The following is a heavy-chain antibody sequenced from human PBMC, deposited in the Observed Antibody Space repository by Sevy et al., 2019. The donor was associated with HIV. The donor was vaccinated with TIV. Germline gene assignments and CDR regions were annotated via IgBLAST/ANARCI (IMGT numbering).Heavy chain of an antibody. J-gene: IGHJ6*02. V-gene: IGHV3-9*01. CDR3: AKDTAPHYYDSSGQYYYYYGMDV. CDR2: ISWNSGSI. CDR1: VFTFDDYA. D-gene: IGHD3-22*01. Sequence: GGSLRLSCAASVFTFDDYAKHWVRQAPGKGLEWVSGISWNSGSIGYADSVKGRFTISRDNAKNSLYLQMNSLRAEDTALYYCAKDTAPHYYDSSGQYYYYYGMDVWGQGTTVTVSS.